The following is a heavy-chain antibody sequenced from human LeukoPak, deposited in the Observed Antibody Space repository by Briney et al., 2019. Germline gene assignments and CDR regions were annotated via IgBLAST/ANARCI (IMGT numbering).Heavy chain of an antibody. CDR1: GSGFTSYY. CDR3: ARDERIPMVRGVNIGPGSFDY. Sequence: GASVTVSFTASGSGFTSYYMPWVRQAPGPGLEWMGIINPSGGSTGYAQKYQGRVTMTRDMSTSTVYMELSSLRSEDTAVYYCARDERIPMVRGVNIGPGSFDYWGQGTLVSVSS. D-gene: IGHD3-10*01. J-gene: IGHJ4*02. CDR2: INPSGGST. V-gene: IGHV1-46*01.